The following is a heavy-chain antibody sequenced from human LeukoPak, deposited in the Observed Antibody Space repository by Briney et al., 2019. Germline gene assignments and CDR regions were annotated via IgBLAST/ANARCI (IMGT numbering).Heavy chain of an antibody. Sequence: GGSLRLSCAASGFTFSSYGMHWVRQAPGKGLEWVAFIRYDGSNKYYADSVKGRFTISRDNSKNTLYLQMNSLRAEDTAVYYCAKGERRYCSSTSCRGDYWGQGTLVTVSS. CDR3: AKGERRYCSSTSCRGDY. CDR2: IRYDGSNK. D-gene: IGHD2-2*01. V-gene: IGHV3-30*02. J-gene: IGHJ4*02. CDR1: GFTFSSYG.